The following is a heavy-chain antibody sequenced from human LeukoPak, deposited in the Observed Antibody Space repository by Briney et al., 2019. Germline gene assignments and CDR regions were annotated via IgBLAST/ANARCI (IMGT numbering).Heavy chain of an antibody. D-gene: IGHD2-15*01. CDR1: GLSLSTSGVG. J-gene: IGHJ3*02. CDR2: IYWNDDK. CDR3: ELLRDAFDI. V-gene: IGHV2-5*01. Sequence: SGPTLVNPTQTLTLTCTFSGLSLSTSGVGVGWIRQPPGKALEWLALIYWNDDKRYSPSLKSRLTITKDTSKNQVVLTMTNMDPVDTATYYCELLRDAFDIWGQGTRVTVSS.